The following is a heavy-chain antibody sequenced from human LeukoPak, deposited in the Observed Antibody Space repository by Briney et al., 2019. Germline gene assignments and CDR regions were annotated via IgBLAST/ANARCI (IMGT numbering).Heavy chain of an antibody. Sequence: ASVKVSCKASGGTFSSYAISWVRQAPGQGLEWMGIINPSGGSTSYAQKFQGRVTMTRDTSTSTVYMELSSLRSEDTAVYYCAREYGAGAFDIWGQGTMVTVSS. D-gene: IGHD4-17*01. CDR2: INPSGGST. V-gene: IGHV1-46*01. CDR1: GGTFSSYA. J-gene: IGHJ3*02. CDR3: AREYGAGAFDI.